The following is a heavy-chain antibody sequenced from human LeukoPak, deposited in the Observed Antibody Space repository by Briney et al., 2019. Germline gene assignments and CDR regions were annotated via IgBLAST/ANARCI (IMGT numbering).Heavy chain of an antibody. Sequence: SETLSLTCAVSGDSIKNGAYTWSWLRQPPGKGLEWIGDIYHSGSTNYNPSLKSRVTLSVDMSKNQFSLNLSSVTAADTAVYWCARQRTVSTTRGFDIWGRGTMGTVS. CDR3: ARQRTVSTTRGFDI. CDR2: IYHSGST. D-gene: IGHD5/OR15-5a*01. J-gene: IGHJ3*02. CDR1: GDSIKNGAYT. V-gene: IGHV4-30-2*01.